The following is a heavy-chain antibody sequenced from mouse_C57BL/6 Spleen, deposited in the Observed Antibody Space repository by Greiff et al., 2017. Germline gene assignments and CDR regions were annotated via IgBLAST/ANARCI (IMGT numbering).Heavy chain of an antibody. V-gene: IGHV1-18*01. J-gene: IGHJ4*01. D-gene: IGHD2-1*01. CDR3: ARVPIYYKDSYYAMDY. CDR2: INPNNGGT. Sequence: EVQLQESGPELVKPGASVKIPCKASGYTFTDYNMDWVKQSHGKSLEWIGDINPNNGGTIYNQKFKGKATLTVDKSSSTAYMELRSLTSEDTAVYYCARVPIYYKDSYYAMDYWGQGTSVTVSS. CDR1: GYTFTDYN.